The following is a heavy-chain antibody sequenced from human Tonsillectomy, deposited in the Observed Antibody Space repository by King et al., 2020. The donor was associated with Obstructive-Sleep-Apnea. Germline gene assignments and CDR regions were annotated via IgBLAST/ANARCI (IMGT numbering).Heavy chain of an antibody. J-gene: IGHJ3*02. CDR1: GGSISSYY. CDR3: ARDIHASLPTVDAFDI. D-gene: IGHD4-11*01. Sequence: QLQESGPGLGKPSETLSLTCTGSGGSISSYYWSWILQPPGKGLGWVWYIYYRGSTNYNPSLKSLVTIAVDTSKNQFSLKLSSVTAADTAVYYCARDIHASLPTVDAFDIWGQGTMVTVSS. CDR2: IYYRGST. V-gene: IGHV4-59*01.